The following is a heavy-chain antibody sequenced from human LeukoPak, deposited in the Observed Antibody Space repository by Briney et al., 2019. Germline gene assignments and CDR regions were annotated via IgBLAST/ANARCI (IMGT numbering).Heavy chain of an antibody. Sequence: GESLKISSKASGYTFTHQWIGWVRQKSGSGLEWMGIIYPRDSDTRYSPSFQGHVSISADTSINTAYLEWSRLEASDTAIYYCARHSDVIGELWGQGTLVTVSS. CDR2: IYPRDSDT. CDR1: GYTFTHQW. V-gene: IGHV5-51*01. D-gene: IGHD1-26*01. J-gene: IGHJ4*02. CDR3: ARHSDVIGEL.